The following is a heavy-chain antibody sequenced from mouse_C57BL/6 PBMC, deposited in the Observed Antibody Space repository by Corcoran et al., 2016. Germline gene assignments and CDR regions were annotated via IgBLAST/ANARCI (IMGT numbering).Heavy chain of an antibody. CDR1: GYTFTDYY. V-gene: IGHV1-26*01. CDR3: ARRDYSNLEFAY. D-gene: IGHD2-5*01. J-gene: IGHJ3*01. CDR2: INPNNGGT. Sequence: EVQLQQSGPELVKPGASVKISCKASGYTFTDYYMNWVKQSHGKSLEWIGDINPNNGGTSYNQKFKGKATWTVDKSSSTAYIELRSLTSEDSAVYYCARRDYSNLEFAYWGQGTLVTVSA.